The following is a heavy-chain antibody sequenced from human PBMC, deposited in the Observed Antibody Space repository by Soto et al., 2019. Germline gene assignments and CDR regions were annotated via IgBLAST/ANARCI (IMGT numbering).Heavy chain of an antibody. CDR3: ARGPPLLW. D-gene: IGHD2-21*01. V-gene: IGHV4-39*07. Sequence: SSETLSLTCSVSGDSISNTRFYWAWIRQPPGEGLEWIGSIYHTGNAYYNPSLKSRVTISVDRSKNQFSLKLSSVTAADTAVYYCARGPPLLWWSQGTLVTVSS. CDR1: GDSISNTRFY. J-gene: IGHJ4*02. CDR2: IYHTGNA.